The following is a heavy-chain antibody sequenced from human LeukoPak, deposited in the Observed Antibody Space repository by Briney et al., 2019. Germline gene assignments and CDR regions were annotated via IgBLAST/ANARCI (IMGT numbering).Heavy chain of an antibody. CDR2: ISYDGSNT. CDR3: AKSLSSGWASYYFGH. D-gene: IGHD6-19*01. CDR1: GFAFSTYY. V-gene: IGHV3-30*18. J-gene: IGHJ4*02. Sequence: PGQSMTLASAASGFAFSTYYIHWVRQPPGKGLEWVAVISYDGSNTYYADSVKGRFTISRDNSKNTLYLQMSSLRPEDTAVYYCAKSLSSGWASYYFGHWGQGTPVTVAS.